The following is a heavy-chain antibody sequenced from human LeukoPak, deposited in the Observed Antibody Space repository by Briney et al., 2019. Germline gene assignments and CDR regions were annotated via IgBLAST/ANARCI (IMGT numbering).Heavy chain of an antibody. J-gene: IGHJ4*02. V-gene: IGHV3-33*01. D-gene: IGHD2-2*01. Sequence: GGSLRLPCAASGFTFSSYCMHWVRQAPGQGLEWVAVIWNEGSNKYYVDSVKGRFTISRDNSKNTLYLQMNSLRTEDTAVYYCARDDCSSTSCLLDSWGQGTLVTVSS. CDR3: ARDDCSSTSCLLDS. CDR2: IWNEGSNK. CDR1: GFTFSSYC.